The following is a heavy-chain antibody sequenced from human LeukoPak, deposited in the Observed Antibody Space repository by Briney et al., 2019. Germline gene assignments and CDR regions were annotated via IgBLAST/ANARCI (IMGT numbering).Heavy chain of an antibody. D-gene: IGHD3-22*01. J-gene: IGHJ5*02. V-gene: IGHV1-18*01. CDR3: ARGMYYYDSSGYNNWFDP. CDR1: GYTFTSYG. CDR2: ISAYNGNT. Sequence: GASVKVSCKASGYTFTSYGISWVRQAPGQGLEWMGWISAYNGNTNYAQKLQGRVTMTTDTSTSTAYMELRSLRSDDTAVYYCARGMYYYDSSGYNNWFDPWGQGTLVTVSS.